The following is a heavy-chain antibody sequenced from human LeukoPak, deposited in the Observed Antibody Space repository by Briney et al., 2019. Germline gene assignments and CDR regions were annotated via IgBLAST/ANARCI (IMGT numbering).Heavy chain of an antibody. CDR3: ARNYDILTGSFRFRQTQDDY. Sequence: SETLSLTCTVSGGSISSYYWSWIRQPPGKGLEWIGYIYYSGSTNYNPSLKSRVTISVDTSKNQFSLKLSSVTAADTAVYYCARNYDILTGSFRFRQTQDDYWGQGTLVTVSS. CDR1: GGSISSYY. D-gene: IGHD3-9*01. V-gene: IGHV4-59*12. CDR2: IYYSGST. J-gene: IGHJ4*02.